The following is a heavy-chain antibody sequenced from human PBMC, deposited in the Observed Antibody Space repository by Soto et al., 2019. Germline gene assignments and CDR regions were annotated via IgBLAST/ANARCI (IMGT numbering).Heavy chain of an antibody. Sequence: SETLSLTCAVYGGSFSGYYWSWIRQPPGKGLEWIGEINHSGSTNYNPSLKSRVTISVDTSKNQFSLKLSSVTAADTAVYYCASNIYCSGGSCYSVDAFDIWGQGTMVTVSS. D-gene: IGHD2-15*01. V-gene: IGHV4-34*01. CDR3: ASNIYCSGGSCYSVDAFDI. J-gene: IGHJ3*02. CDR1: GGSFSGYY. CDR2: INHSGST.